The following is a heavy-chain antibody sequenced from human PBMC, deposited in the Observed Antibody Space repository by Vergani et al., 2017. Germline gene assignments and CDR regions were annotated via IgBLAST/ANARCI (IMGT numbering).Heavy chain of an antibody. CDR1: GGSISSGGYY. V-gene: IGHV4-61*02. J-gene: IGHJ4*02. D-gene: IGHD3-22*01. CDR3: ARDYYDSSGLDY. CDR2: IYTSGST. Sequence: QVQLQESGPGLVKPSQTLSLTCTVSGGSISSGGYYWSWIRQPAGKGLEWIGRIYTSGSTNYNPSLKSRVTISVDTSKNQFSLKLSSVTAADTAVYYCARDYYDSSGLDYWGQGTLVTVSS.